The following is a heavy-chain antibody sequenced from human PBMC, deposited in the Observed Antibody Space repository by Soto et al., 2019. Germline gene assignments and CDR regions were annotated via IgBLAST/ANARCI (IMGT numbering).Heavy chain of an antibody. V-gene: IGHV3-21*01. CDR2: ISSSSSYI. J-gene: IGHJ6*03. CDR3: ARDKQSYYYYMDV. CDR1: GFTFSSYS. Sequence: GGSLRLSCAASGFTFSSYSMNWVRQAPGKGLEWVSSISSSSSYIYYADSVKGRFTISRDNAKNSLYLQMNSLRAEDTAVYYCARDKQSYYYYMDVWGKGTTVTVSS.